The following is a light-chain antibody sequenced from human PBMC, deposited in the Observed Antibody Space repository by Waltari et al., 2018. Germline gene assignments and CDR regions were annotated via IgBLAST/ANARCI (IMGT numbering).Light chain of an antibody. CDR3: MQALQTPWT. V-gene: IGKV2-28*01. J-gene: IGKJ1*01. CDR2: LGS. CDR1: KSLLHSNGYNY. Sequence: DIVMTQSPLSLPVTPGEPASIPCRSSKSLLHSNGYNYLDWYLQKPGQSPQLLIYLGSSRASGVPDRFSGSGSGTDFTLKISRVEAEDVGVYYCMQALQTPWTFGQGTKVEIK.